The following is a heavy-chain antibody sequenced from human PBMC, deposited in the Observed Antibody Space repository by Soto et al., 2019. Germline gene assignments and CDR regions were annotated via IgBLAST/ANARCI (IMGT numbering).Heavy chain of an antibody. V-gene: IGHV3-49*03. J-gene: IGHJ5*02. CDR1: GFTFGDYA. CDR2: IRSKAYGWTT. Sequence: GGSLRLSCTASGFTFGDYAMSWFRQAPGKGLEWVGFIRSKAYGWTTEYAASVKGRFTISRDDSKSIAYLQMNSLKTEDTAVYYCTRATLAAAGTGFDPWGQGTLVTVSS. CDR3: TRATLAAAGTGFDP. D-gene: IGHD6-13*01.